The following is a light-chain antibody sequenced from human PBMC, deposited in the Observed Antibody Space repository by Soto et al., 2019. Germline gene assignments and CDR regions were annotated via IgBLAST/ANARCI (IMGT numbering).Light chain of an antibody. Sequence: DVQVSISPFTLSAPVGDRVAITCRASQSISTYLAWYQQKPGKAPKLLIYKASSLESGVPSRFSGSGSGTEFTLTISSLQPDDFATYYCQQYTSYSPKTFGQGTKVDIK. J-gene: IGKJ1*01. CDR1: QSISTY. CDR3: QQYTSYSPKT. V-gene: IGKV1-5*03. CDR2: KAS.